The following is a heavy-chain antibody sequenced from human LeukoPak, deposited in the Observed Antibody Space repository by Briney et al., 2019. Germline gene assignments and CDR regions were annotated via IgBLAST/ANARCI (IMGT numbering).Heavy chain of an antibody. CDR1: GGSISSYY. J-gene: IGHJ4*02. V-gene: IGHV4-59*12. Sequence: SETLSLTCTVSGGSISSYYWSWIRQPPGKGLEWIGYIYDSGSTNYNPSLKSRVTISVDTSKNQFSLKLSSVTAADTAVYYRAPGIAPYWGQGALVTVSS. D-gene: IGHD6-13*01. CDR3: APGIAPY. CDR2: IYDSGST.